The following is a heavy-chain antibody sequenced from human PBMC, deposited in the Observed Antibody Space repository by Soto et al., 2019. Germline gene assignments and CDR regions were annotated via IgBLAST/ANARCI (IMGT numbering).Heavy chain of an antibody. V-gene: IGHV4-34*01. CDR3: ARGRGYSYGYLVFDY. J-gene: IGHJ4*02. D-gene: IGHD5-18*01. Sequence: LETLSLTCAFYGLSFSGYYWILIRQPPGKGLEWIGEINHSGSTNYNPSLKSRVTISVDTSKNQFSLKLSSVTAADTAVYYCARGRGYSYGYLVFDYWGQGTLVTVSS. CDR2: INHSGST. CDR1: GLSFSGYY.